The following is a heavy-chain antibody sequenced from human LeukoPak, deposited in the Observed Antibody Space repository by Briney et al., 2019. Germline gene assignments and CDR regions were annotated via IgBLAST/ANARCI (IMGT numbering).Heavy chain of an antibody. CDR1: GFTFSSFA. Sequence: PGGSLRLSCAASGFTFSSFAMTWVRQTPGRGLEWVSAVSASGTDTFYADSVRGRFTISRDNSKNTLYLQMSGLRAEDTAFYYCARKASYSSSAYNPHYFDYWGQGALVTVSS. D-gene: IGHD6-6*01. J-gene: IGHJ4*02. CDR3: ARKASYSSSAYNPHYFDY. V-gene: IGHV3-23*01. CDR2: VSASGTDT.